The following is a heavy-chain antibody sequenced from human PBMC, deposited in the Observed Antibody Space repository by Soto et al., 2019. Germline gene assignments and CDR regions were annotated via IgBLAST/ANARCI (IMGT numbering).Heavy chain of an antibody. V-gene: IGHV4-59*01. Sequence: QVQLQESGPGLVKPSETLSLTCTVSGGSISSYYWSWIRHPPGKGLEWIGYIYYSGSTNYNPSLKSRVTISVDTSKNQFSLNLSSVTAADTAVYYCARAAVVTHHFDYWGQGTLVTVSS. CDR1: GGSISSYY. J-gene: IGHJ4*02. CDR2: IYYSGST. D-gene: IGHD2-15*01. CDR3: ARAAVVTHHFDY.